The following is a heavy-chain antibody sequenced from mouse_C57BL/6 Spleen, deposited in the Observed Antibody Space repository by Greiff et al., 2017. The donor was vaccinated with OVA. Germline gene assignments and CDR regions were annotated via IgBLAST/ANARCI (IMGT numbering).Heavy chain of an antibody. D-gene: IGHD2-14*01. Sequence: VKLQESGAELVMPGASVKLSCKASGYTFTSYWMHWVKQRPGQGLEWIGEIDPSDSYTNYNQKFRGKSTLTVDKSSSTAYMQLSSLTSEDSAVYYCARRGTRGWYFDVWGTGTTVTVSS. CDR1: GYTFTSYW. V-gene: IGHV1-69*01. J-gene: IGHJ1*03. CDR2: IDPSDSYT. CDR3: ARRGTRGWYFDV.